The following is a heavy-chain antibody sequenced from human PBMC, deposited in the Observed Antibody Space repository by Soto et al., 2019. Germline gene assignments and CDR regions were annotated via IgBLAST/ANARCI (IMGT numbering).Heavy chain of an antibody. CDR3: AHTPITGLDY. CDR2: IDWDDEK. V-gene: IGHV2-70*04. CDR1: GFSLSTREMR. D-gene: IGHD1-1*01. J-gene: IGHJ4*01. Sequence: SGPTLVNPTQTLTLTCSFSGFSLSTREMRVSWIRQPPGKALEWLARIDWDDEKFYSTSLKTRLTISKDTSKNQVVLRMTNMDPKDAGNYYCAHTPITGLDYWGQGTLVTVSS.